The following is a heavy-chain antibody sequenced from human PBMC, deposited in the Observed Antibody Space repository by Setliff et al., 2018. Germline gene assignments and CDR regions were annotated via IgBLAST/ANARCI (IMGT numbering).Heavy chain of an antibody. CDR3: ARLGGNSGSGGFYYYYYYMDV. CDR2: IYYSGIT. Sequence: PSETLSLTCTVSGGSIRSSSYYWGWIRQPPGQGLEWIAYIYYSGITYYNPSLKSRVTISVDTSKNQFSLKLSSVTAADTAVYYCARLGGNSGSGGFYYYYYYMDVWGKGTTVTVSS. CDR1: GGSIRSSSYY. V-gene: IGHV4-39*01. D-gene: IGHD5-12*01. J-gene: IGHJ6*03.